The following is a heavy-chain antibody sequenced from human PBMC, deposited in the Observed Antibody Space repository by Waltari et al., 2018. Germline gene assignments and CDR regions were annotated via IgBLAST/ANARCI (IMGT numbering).Heavy chain of an antibody. V-gene: IGHV4-34*01. CDR2: INHSGST. J-gene: IGHJ4*02. D-gene: IGHD3-10*01. CDR1: GGSFSGYY. Sequence: QVQLQQWGAGLLKPSATLSLTCAVYGGSFSGYYWSWIRQPPGKGLEWIGEINHSGSTNYNPSLKSRVTISVDTSKNQFSLKLSSVTAADTAVYYCAREAPRGGPSKWGQGTLVTVSS. CDR3: AREAPRGGPSK.